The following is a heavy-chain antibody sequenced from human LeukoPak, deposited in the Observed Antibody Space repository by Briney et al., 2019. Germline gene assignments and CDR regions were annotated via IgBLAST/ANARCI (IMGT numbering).Heavy chain of an antibody. CDR3: ARDNPRSYYYYMDV. CDR1: GFTFSSCW. D-gene: IGHD1-14*01. V-gene: IGHV3-7*01. J-gene: IGHJ6*03. CDR2: IKQDGSEK. Sequence: GGSLRLSCAASGFTFSSCWMSWVRQAPGKGLEWVANIKQDGSEKYYVDSVKGRFTISRDNAKNSLYLQMNSLRAEDTAVYYCARDNPRSYYYYMDVWGKGTTVTVSS.